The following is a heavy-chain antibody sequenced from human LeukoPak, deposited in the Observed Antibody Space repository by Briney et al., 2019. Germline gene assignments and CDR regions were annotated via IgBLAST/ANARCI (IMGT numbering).Heavy chain of an antibody. CDR3: VREDGEAFDI. CDR1: ELPFSSYS. Sequence: GSLSLSCAASELPFSSYSMNWVRQAAGKGLEWVSCISCSSSSIYYPDSVKGRFPISRDNAKNSLHLQMSSQRVEDTAVYYCVREDGEAFDICGPGTMVTVSS. CDR2: ISCSSSSI. J-gene: IGHJ3*02. V-gene: IGHV3-21*01. D-gene: IGHD5-24*01.